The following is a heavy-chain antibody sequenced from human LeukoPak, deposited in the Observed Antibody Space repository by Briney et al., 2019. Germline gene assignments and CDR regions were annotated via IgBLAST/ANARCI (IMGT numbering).Heavy chain of an antibody. CDR3: AKVGQNYDILTYYFDY. J-gene: IGHJ4*02. CDR1: GFTFSSYG. V-gene: IGHV3-23*01. Sequence: GGTLRLSCAASGFTFSSYGMTWVRQAPGKGLEWVSAISGSGDSTYYADSVKGRFTISRDTSKNALYLQMNSLRVEDTAVYYCAKVGQNYDILTYYFDYWGQGTLVTVSS. D-gene: IGHD3-9*01. CDR2: ISGSGDST.